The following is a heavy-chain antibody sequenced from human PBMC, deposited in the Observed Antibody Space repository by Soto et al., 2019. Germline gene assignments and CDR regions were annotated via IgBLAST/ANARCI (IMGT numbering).Heavy chain of an antibody. D-gene: IGHD3-10*01. CDR2: INHSGST. V-gene: IGHV4-34*01. J-gene: IGHJ5*02. CDR1: GGSLFGDY. Sequence: PSETLSLTCTVSGGSLFGDYWSWIRQPPGKGLEWIGEINHSGSTNYNPSLKSRVTISVDTSKNQFSLKLSSVTAADTAVYYCASYYGSGSYYNWFDPWGQGTMVTVSS. CDR3: ASYYGSGSYYNWFDP.